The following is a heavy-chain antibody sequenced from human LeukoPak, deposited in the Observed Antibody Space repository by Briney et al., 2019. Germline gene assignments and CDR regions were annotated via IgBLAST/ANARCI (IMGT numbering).Heavy chain of an antibody. CDR3: ARQTYYDSSGYYSPY. J-gene: IGHJ4*02. CDR1: GFTFSSYS. V-gene: IGHV3-21*01. D-gene: IGHD3-22*01. Sequence: GGSLRLSCAASGFTFSSYSVNWVRQASGKGLEWVSSISSSSSYIYYADSVKGRLTISRDNAKNSLYLQMNSLRAEDTAVYYCARQTYYDSSGYYSPYWGQGTLVTVSS. CDR2: ISSSSSYI.